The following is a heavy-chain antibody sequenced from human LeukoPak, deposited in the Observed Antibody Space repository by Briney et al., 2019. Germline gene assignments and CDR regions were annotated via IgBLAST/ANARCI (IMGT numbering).Heavy chain of an antibody. D-gene: IGHD2-21*02. J-gene: IGHJ4*02. CDR2: INPDGSEK. Sequence: GGSLRLSCAVSGFTFSRYWMSWVRQAPGKGLEWVANINPDGSEKYYVDSVKGRFTISRDNAKNSLYLQMHSLRAEDTAAYYCARDFGTIVVVTAIVDWGQGTLVTVSS. CDR1: GFTFSRYW. CDR3: ARDFGTIVVVTAIVD. V-gene: IGHV3-7*01.